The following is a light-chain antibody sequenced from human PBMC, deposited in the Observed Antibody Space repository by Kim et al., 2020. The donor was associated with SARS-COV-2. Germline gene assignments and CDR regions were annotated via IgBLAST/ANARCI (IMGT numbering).Light chain of an antibody. V-gene: IGKV1-39*01. Sequence: DIQMTQSPSSLSASVGDRVTITCRASQSISTYLNWYQQRPGKAPKLLIFAASSLQSGVPSRFSGFGSGTDFTLTISSLQPEDFATYYCQQYYRNLYTFGQGNKLEI. CDR2: AAS. J-gene: IGKJ2*01. CDR3: QQYYRNLYT. CDR1: QSISTY.